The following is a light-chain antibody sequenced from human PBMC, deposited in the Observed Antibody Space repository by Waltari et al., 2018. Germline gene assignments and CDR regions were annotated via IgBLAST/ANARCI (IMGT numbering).Light chain of an antibody. J-gene: IGKJ1*01. CDR3: QQYYSTPQT. CDR2: WAS. CDR1: QSVLYSSNNQNY. Sequence: DIVMTQSPDSLAVSLGERATINCKSSQSVLYSSNNQNYLAWYQQKPGQPPKLLLYWASTRESGVPDRFSGSGSGTDFTLTISSLQAEDVAVYYCQQYYSTPQTFGQGTKVEIK. V-gene: IGKV4-1*01.